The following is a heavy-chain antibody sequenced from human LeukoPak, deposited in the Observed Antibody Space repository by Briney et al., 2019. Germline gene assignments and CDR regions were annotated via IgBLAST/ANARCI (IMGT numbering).Heavy chain of an antibody. CDR1: GSTFSSYG. CDR2: IWSDGSNK. D-gene: IGHD3-10*01. CDR3: ARHKSGYRDAFDI. Sequence: AESLRLSCAASGSTFSSYGMHWVRQAPGKGLEWVAVIWSDGSNKYYADSVKGRLTISRDNSKNTLYLQMNSLRAEDSAVYYCARHKSGYRDAFDIWRQGTIVSVSS. V-gene: IGHV3-33*01. J-gene: IGHJ3*02.